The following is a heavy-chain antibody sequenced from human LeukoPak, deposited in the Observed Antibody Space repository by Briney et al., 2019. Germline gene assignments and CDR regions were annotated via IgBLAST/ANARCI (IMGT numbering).Heavy chain of an antibody. CDR2: ISGSGGST. CDR3: AKQGRSGSYYFDY. CDR1: GFTFSSYA. J-gene: IGHJ4*02. Sequence: GALRLSCAASGFTFSSYAMSWVRQAPGKGLEWVSAISGSGGSTYYADSVKGRFTISRDNSKNTLYLQMNSLRAEDTAVYYCAKQGRSGSYYFDYWGQGTLVTVSS. D-gene: IGHD3-10*01. V-gene: IGHV3-23*01.